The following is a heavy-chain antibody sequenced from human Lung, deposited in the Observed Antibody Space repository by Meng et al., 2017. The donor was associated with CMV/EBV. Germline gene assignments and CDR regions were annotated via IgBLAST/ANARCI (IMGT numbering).Heavy chain of an antibody. D-gene: IGHD3-3*01. V-gene: IGHV4-39*01. Sequence: SXTLSLTCTVSGGSISSSSYYWGWIRQPPGKGLEWIGSIYYSGSTYYNPSLKSRVTISVDTSKNQFSLKLSSVTAADTAVYYCARLSDFWSGYPDLFDYWGQGXLVTVSS. CDR2: IYYSGST. J-gene: IGHJ4*02. CDR1: GGSISSSSYY. CDR3: ARLSDFWSGYPDLFDY.